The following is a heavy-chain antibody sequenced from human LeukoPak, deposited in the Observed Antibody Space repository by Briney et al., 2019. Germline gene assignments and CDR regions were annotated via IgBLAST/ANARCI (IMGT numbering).Heavy chain of an antibody. J-gene: IGHJ4*02. CDR3: ARSDYYYDSSGYYGFFDN. CDR2: INHSGST. D-gene: IGHD3-22*01. CDR1: GGSFSGYY. Sequence: SSETLSLTCAVYGGSFSGYYWSWIRQPPGKGLEWIGEINHSGSTNHNPSLKSRVTISVDTSKNQFSLKLSSVTAADTAVYYCARSDYYYDSSGYYGFFDNWGQGTLVTVSS. V-gene: IGHV4-34*01.